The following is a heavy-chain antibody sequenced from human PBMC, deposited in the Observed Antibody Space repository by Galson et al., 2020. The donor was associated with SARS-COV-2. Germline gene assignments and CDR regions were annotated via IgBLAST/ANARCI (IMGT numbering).Heavy chain of an antibody. D-gene: IGHD3-10*01. J-gene: IGHJ3*02. CDR3: ARAGIYERNAFDI. V-gene: IGHV4-31*03. Sequence: KASETLSLTCTVSGGSIRGGSYYWSWVRQLPGKGLEWIGYIYPSGSAYYTPSLKSRLTISVDTSNNLFSLELTSVTAADTAVYYCARAGIYERNAFDIWGQGTRVTVSS. CDR1: GGSIRGGSYY. CDR2: IYPSGSA.